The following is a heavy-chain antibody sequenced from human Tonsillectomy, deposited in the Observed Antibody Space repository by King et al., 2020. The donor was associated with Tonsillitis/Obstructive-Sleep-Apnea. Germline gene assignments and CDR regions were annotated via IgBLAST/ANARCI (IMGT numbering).Heavy chain of an antibody. V-gene: IGHV5-10-1*03. Sequence: VQLVQSGAEVKKPGESLRISCKGSGYSFTSYWISWVRQMPGKGLEWMWRIDPSDSYTVYSPSFQGHVTISADKSNSTAYLQWSSLKASDTAMYYCAGAGGYYAGMGVWGHGTTVTVSS. CDR3: AGAGGYYAGMGV. CDR1: GYSFTSYW. J-gene: IGHJ6*02. CDR2: IDPSDSYT. D-gene: IGHD3-10*01.